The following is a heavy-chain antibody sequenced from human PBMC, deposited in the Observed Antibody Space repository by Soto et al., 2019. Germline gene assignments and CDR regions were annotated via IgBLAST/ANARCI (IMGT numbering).Heavy chain of an antibody. D-gene: IGHD3-22*01. J-gene: IGHJ6*02. V-gene: IGHV4-31*03. CDR3: ARDLGLGSSGYKPPGYYGMDV. CDR1: GGSISSGGYY. Sequence: SATLSLTCTVSGGSISSGGYYWSWIRQHPGKGMEWIGYIYYSGSTYYNPSLKSRVTISVDTSKNQFSLKLSSVTAADTAVYYCARDLGLGSSGYKPPGYYGMDVWGQGTTVTVSS. CDR2: IYYSGST.